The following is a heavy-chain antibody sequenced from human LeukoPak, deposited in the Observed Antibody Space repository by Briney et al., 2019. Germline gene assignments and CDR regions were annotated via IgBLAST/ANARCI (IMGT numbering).Heavy chain of an antibody. CDR1: GYTFTGYY. J-gene: IGHJ6*02. CDR3: ARDSQHIVVVTALGDYYYGVDV. Sequence: ASVKVSCKASGYTFTGYYMHWVRQAPGQGLEWMGWINPNSGGTNYAQKFQGRVTMTRDTSISTAYMELSRLRSDDTAVYYCARDSQHIVVVTALGDYYYGVDVWGQGTTVTVSS. D-gene: IGHD2-21*02. V-gene: IGHV1-2*02. CDR2: INPNSGGT.